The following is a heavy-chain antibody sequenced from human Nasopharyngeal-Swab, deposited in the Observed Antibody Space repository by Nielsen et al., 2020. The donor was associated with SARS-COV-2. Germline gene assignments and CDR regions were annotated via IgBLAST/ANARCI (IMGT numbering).Heavy chain of an antibody. J-gene: IGHJ4*02. V-gene: IGHV3-49*02. Sequence: WIRQPPGKGPEWVGFIRSKAYGGTTEYAASVKGRFTISRDDSKSIAYLQMNSLKTEDTAVYYCTRAELGAVAGVYYFDYWGQGTLVTVSS. CDR2: IRSKAYGGTT. D-gene: IGHD6-19*01. CDR3: TRAELGAVAGVYYFDY.